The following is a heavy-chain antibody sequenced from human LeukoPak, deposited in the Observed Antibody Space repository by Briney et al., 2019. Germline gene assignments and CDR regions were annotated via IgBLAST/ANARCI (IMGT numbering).Heavy chain of an antibody. CDR1: GYSFTSYW. CDR3: ARQWAEDIVVVESSFGFDP. V-gene: IGHV5-51*01. Sequence: GESLKISCKGSGYSFTSYWIGWVRQMPGKGLEWMGIIYPGDSDTRYSPSFQGQVTISADKSISTAYLQWSSLKASDTAMYYCARQWAEDIVVVESSFGFDPWGQGTLVTVSS. J-gene: IGHJ5*02. D-gene: IGHD2-2*01. CDR2: IYPGDSDT.